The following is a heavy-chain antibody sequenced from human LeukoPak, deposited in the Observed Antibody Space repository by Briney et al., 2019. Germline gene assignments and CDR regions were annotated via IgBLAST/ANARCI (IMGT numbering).Heavy chain of an antibody. CDR2: ISTSASTI. D-gene: IGHD6-19*01. Sequence: GGSLRLSCAASGFSFNNSEMNWVRQAPGKGLEWVSHISTSASTIYYADSVQGRFTISRDNAKNSLYLQMSSLRDEDTAVYYCARAGITLAGPYWCFDLWGRGTLVTVSS. V-gene: IGHV3-48*03. CDR1: GFSFNNSE. J-gene: IGHJ2*01. CDR3: ARAGITLAGPYWCFDL.